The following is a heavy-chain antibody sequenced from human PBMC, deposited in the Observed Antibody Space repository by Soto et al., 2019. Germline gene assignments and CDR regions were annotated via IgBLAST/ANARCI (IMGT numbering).Heavy chain of an antibody. CDR2: IGFAGDT. Sequence: EVQLVESGGGLVQPGGSLSLSCAASGFTLSGYDIHWVRQATGKGLEWVSGIGFAGDTYYQDSVKGRFTISRENAKNSLYLQRNSLRVGDTAVYLCTRKTPTKGMAVWGQGTTVTVSS. J-gene: IGHJ6*01. CDR3: TRKTPTKGMAV. CDR1: GFTLSGYD. V-gene: IGHV3-13*01.